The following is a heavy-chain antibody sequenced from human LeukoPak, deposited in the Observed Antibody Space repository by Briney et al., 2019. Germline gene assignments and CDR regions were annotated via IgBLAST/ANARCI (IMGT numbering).Heavy chain of an antibody. CDR3: GRVGGRSKAAKGDAFDI. CDR2: IKQDGSEK. Sequence: GGSLRLSCAASGFTFSSYWMRWVRQAPGKGLEWVANIKQDGSEKNYVDSVKGRFTISRDNAQNSMYLQMNSLRAEDTAVYYCGRVGGRSKAAKGDAFDIWGQGTMVTVSS. CDR1: GFTFSSYW. D-gene: IGHD6-6*01. J-gene: IGHJ3*02. V-gene: IGHV3-7*01.